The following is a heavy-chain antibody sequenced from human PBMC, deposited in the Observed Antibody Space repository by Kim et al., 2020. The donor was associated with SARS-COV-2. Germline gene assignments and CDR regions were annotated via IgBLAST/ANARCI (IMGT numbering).Heavy chain of an antibody. D-gene: IGHD6-13*01. CDR1: GYTFTSYY. CDR3: ARDRIAAAATYYFDY. J-gene: IGHJ4*02. Sequence: ASVKVSCKASGYTFTSYYMHWVRQAPGQGLEWMGIINPSGGSTSYAQKFQGRVTMTRDTSTSTVYMELSSLRSEDTAVYYCARDRIAAAATYYFDYWGQGTLVTVSS. V-gene: IGHV1-46*01. CDR2: INPSGGST.